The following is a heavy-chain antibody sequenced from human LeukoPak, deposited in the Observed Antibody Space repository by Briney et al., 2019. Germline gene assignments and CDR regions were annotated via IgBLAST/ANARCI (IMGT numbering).Heavy chain of an antibody. CDR1: GYSISSGYY. CDR3: AGPGRPNYYYCYMDV. CDR2: FYHSGST. J-gene: IGHJ6*03. V-gene: IGHV4-38-2*02. D-gene: IGHD3-10*01. Sequence: PSETLSLTCTVSGYSISSGYYWGWIRHPPGKGLEWIGSFYHSGSTYYNPSLKSRVTISVDTSKNQFSLKLSSVTAADTAVYYCAGPGRPNYYYCYMDVWGKGTTVTVSS.